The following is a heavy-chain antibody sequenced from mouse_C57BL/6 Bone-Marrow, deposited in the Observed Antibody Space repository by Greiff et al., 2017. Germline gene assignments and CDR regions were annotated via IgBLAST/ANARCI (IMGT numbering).Heavy chain of an antibody. D-gene: IGHD2-5*01. CDR1: GFTFSDYG. CDR3: ARRSPYYSNYDAMDY. CDR2: ISNLAYSI. V-gene: IGHV5-15*04. Sequence: DVMLVESGGGLVQPGGSLKLSCAASGFTFSDYGMAWVRQAPRKGPEWVAFISNLAYSIYYADTVTGRFTISRENAKNTLYLEMSSLRSEDTAMYYCARRSPYYSNYDAMDYWGQGTSVTVSS. J-gene: IGHJ4*01.